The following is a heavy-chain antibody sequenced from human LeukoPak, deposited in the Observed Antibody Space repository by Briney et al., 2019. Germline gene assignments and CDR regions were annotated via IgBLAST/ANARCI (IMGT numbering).Heavy chain of an antibody. J-gene: IGHJ6*02. CDR3: ARGYFSSSGRGMDV. D-gene: IGHD6-13*01. Sequence: PGGSLRLSCAASGFTFSTYWMSWVRQAPGKGLEWVANIKQDGSENYYVDSVKGRFTISRDNAKNSLYLPMNSLRVEDTAVYYCARGYFSSSGRGMDVWGQGTTVTVSS. V-gene: IGHV3-7*01. CDR1: GFTFSTYW. CDR2: IKQDGSEN.